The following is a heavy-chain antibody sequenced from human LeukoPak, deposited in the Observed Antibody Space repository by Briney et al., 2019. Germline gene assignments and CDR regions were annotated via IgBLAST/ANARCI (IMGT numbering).Heavy chain of an antibody. CDR1: GFTFSNAW. J-gene: IGHJ4*02. CDR2: IKSKTDGGTT. CDR3: TTAYYDFWSLDY. Sequence: GGSLRLSCAASGFTFSNAWMSWVRQAPGKGLEWVGRIKSKTDGGTTDYTAPVKGRFTISGDDSKNTLYLQMNSLKTEDTAVYYCTTAYYDFWSLDYWGQGTLVTVSS. V-gene: IGHV3-15*01. D-gene: IGHD3-3*01.